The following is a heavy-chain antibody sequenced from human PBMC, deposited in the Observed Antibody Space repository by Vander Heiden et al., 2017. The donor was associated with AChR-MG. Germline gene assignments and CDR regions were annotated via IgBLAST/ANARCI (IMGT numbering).Heavy chain of an antibody. J-gene: IGHJ5*02. V-gene: IGHV2-5*01. Sequence: QITLKESGPTLVNPTQTLTLTCTFSGFSLSTSGVGVGWIRQPPGKALEWLTLIYGNDDKSYSPSLKSRLTITKDTSKNQVILTMTNMDPVDTATYYCAHTVQGEDPGIRTNWFDPWGQGTLVTVSS. CDR2: IYGNDDK. CDR3: AHTVQGEDPGIRTNWFDP. D-gene: IGHD6-13*01. CDR1: GFSLSTSGVG.